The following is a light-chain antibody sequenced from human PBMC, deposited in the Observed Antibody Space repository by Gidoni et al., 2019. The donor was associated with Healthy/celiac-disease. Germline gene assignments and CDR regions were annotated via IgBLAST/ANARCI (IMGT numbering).Light chain of an antibody. CDR3: QQRSNWPLT. Sequence: EIVLTQSPATLALSPGERATLSCRAIKSVSSYLAWYQQKPGQAPRLLIYDASNRATGIPAGFSGSGSGTDFTLTISSLEPEDFAVYYWQQRSNWPLTFGGGTKVEIK. CDR2: DAS. J-gene: IGKJ4*01. CDR1: KSVSSY. V-gene: IGKV3-11*01.